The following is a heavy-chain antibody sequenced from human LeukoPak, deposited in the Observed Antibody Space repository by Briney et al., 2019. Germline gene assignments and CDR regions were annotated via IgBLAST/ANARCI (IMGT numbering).Heavy chain of an antibody. CDR1: GGSFSGYY. CDR2: INHSGST. Sequence: KPSETLSLTCAVYGGSFSGYYWSWIRQPPGKGLEWIGEINHSGSTNYNPSLKSRVTISVDTSKNQFSLKLSSVTAADTAVYYCARGALRSRRGARITFGGVIVYFDYWGQGTLVTVSS. V-gene: IGHV4-34*01. CDR3: ARGALRSRRGARITFGGVIVYFDY. J-gene: IGHJ4*02. D-gene: IGHD3-16*02.